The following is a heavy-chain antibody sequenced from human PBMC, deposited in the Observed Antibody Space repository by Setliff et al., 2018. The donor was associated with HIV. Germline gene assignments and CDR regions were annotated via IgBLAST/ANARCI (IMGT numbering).Heavy chain of an antibody. CDR3: ARVSPWFDP. J-gene: IGHJ5*02. Sequence: GSLRLSCAASGFTFSSYWMTWVRQAPGKGLEWVANINQDGSENYYVDSVKGRFTISRDNAKNSLYLQMNSLRHEDTAVYYCARVSPWFDPWGQGTLVTVSS. CDR2: INQDGSEN. CDR1: GFTFSSYW. V-gene: IGHV3-7*01.